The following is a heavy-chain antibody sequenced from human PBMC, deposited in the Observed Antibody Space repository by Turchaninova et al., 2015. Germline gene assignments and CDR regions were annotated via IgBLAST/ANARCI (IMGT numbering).Heavy chain of an antibody. CDR2: ISSNGRNQ. CDR3: AKSPRVEYYFDD. J-gene: IGHJ4*02. D-gene: IGHD3-3*01. Sequence: QXXXVEXXGGVVQPGXCXRLXXAASCITFSSYGMTWVRQAPGKGLEWVAIISSNGRNQYYADSVKGRFTISRDSSKNTLYLQMNSLRPEDTAVYYCAKSPRVEYYFDDWGQGTLVTVSS. CDR1: CITFSSYG. V-gene: IGHV3-30*18.